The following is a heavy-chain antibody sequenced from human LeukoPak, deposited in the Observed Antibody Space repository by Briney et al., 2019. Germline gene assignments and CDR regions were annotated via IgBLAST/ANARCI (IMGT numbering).Heavy chain of an antibody. CDR1: GGSISSYY. D-gene: IGHD3-22*01. J-gene: IGHJ4*02. CDR3: ARDFGDYDSSGYYFYYFDY. V-gene: IGHV4-4*07. Sequence: SETLSLTCTVSGGSISSYYWSWIRQPAGKGLEWIGRIYTSGSTNYNPSLKSRVTMSVDTSKNQFSLKLSSVTAADTAVYYCARDFGDYDSSGYYFYYFDYWGQGTLVTVSS. CDR2: IYTSGST.